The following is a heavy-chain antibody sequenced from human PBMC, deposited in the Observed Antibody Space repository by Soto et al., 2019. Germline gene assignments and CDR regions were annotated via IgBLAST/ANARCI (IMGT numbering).Heavy chain of an antibody. CDR1: GCTVTGYY. J-gene: IGHJ6*02. V-gene: IGHV1-2*04. CDR3: AREIIAAAGVNYYYYGMDV. Sequence: PSWRVSCKASGCTVTGYYMHLARQAHGQGLEWMGWINPNSGGTNYAQKFQGWVTMARDTSISTAYVELSRLRSDDTAVYYCAREIIAAAGVNYYYYGMDVWGQGTTVTVS. CDR2: INPNSGGT. D-gene: IGHD6-13*01.